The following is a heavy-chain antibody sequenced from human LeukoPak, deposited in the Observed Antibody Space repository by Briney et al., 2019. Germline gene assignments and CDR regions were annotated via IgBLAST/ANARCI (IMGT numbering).Heavy chain of an antibody. Sequence: GGSLRLSCAASGYTFSSYAMHWVRQAPGKGLEYVSAISTNGGSTYYANSVKGRFTISRDNSKNTLYLQMGSLRDEDMAVYYCASRMYGSGTYYYDYWGQGTLVTVSS. CDR1: GYTFSSYA. V-gene: IGHV3-64*01. CDR3: ASRMYGSGTYYYDY. CDR2: ISTNGGST. D-gene: IGHD3-10*01. J-gene: IGHJ4*02.